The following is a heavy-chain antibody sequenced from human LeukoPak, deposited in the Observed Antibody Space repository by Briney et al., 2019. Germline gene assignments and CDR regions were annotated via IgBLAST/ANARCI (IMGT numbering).Heavy chain of an antibody. CDR3: ASDKYYYDSSGYYRLDY. CDR2: IYTSGST. V-gene: IGHV4-4*07. J-gene: IGHJ4*02. CDR1: GGSISSYY. D-gene: IGHD3-22*01. Sequence: PSETLSLTCTVSGGSISSYYWSWIRQPAGKGLEWIGRIYTSGSTNYNPSLKSRVTMSVDTSKNQFSLKLSSVTAADTAVYYCASDKYYYDSSGYYRLDYWGQGTLVTVSS.